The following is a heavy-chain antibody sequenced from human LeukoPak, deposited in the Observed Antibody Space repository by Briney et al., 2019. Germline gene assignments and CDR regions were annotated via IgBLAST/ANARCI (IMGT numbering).Heavy chain of an antibody. J-gene: IGHJ6*03. V-gene: IGHV1-46*01. CDR2: INPSGGST. D-gene: IGHD2-15*01. CDR3: ARGYCSGGSCYYYYYMDV. CDR1: GYTFTSYG. Sequence: VASVQVSCKASGYTFTSYGISWVRQAPGQGLEWMGIINPSGGSTSYAQKFQGRVTMTRDMSTSTVYMELSSLRSEDTAVYYCARGYCSGGSCYYYYYMDVWGKGTTVTVSS.